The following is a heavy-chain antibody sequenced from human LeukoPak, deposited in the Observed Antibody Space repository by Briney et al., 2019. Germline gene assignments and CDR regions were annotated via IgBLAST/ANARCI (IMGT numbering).Heavy chain of an antibody. D-gene: IGHD4-17*01. Sequence: PSETLSLTCTVSGGSISSSSYYWGWIRQPPGKGLEWIGSIYYSGSTYYNPSLKSRVTISVDTSKNQFSLKLSSVTAADTAVYYCARARLEMPVRVTTQYYYYYMDVWGKGTTVTISS. CDR3: ARARLEMPVRVTTQYYYYYMDV. J-gene: IGHJ6*03. CDR1: GGSISSSSYY. V-gene: IGHV4-39*07. CDR2: IYYSGST.